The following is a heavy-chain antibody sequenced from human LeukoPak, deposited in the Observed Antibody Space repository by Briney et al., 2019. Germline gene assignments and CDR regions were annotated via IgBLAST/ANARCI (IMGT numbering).Heavy chain of an antibody. D-gene: IGHD3-9*01. J-gene: IGHJ4*02. CDR1: GGSISSGSYY. CDR3: ARGRVYYDILTGYYDY. Sequence: SQTLSLTCTDSGGSISSGSYYWSWIRQPAGKGLEWIGRIYTSGSTNYNPSLKSRVTISVDTSKNQFSLKLSSVTAADTAVYYCARGRVYYDILTGYYDYWGQGTLVTVSS. V-gene: IGHV4-61*02. CDR2: IYTSGST.